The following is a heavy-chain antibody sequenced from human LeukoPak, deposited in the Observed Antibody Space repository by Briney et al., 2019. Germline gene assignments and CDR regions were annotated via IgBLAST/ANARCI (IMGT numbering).Heavy chain of an antibody. Sequence: SETLSLTCTVSGGSLSSSSYYWGWIRQPPGKGLEWIGSIYYSGSTYYNPSLKSRVTISVDTSKNQFSLQLSSVTAADTAVYYCARDLRVLRYFVSRSLRFDPWGQGTLATVSS. D-gene: IGHD3-9*01. V-gene: IGHV4-39*07. CDR2: IYYSGST. CDR1: GGSLSSSSYY. CDR3: ARDLRVLRYFVSRSLRFDP. J-gene: IGHJ5*02.